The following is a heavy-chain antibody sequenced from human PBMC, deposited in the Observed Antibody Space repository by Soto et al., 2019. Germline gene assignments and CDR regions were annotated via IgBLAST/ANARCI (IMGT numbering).Heavy chain of an antibody. CDR3: AGVGRRDGYGDAFDI. V-gene: IGHV4-30-2*01. Sequence: QLQLQESGSGLVKPSQTLSLTCGVSGGSISSGCYSWSWIRQPPGKGLEWIGYIYHSGSTYYNPSLKRRVTISVARPKIQFSLQLSSVTAADTAVYYCAGVGRRDGYGDAFDIWGQGTMITVSS. CDR1: GGSISSGCYS. D-gene: IGHD5-12*01. CDR2: IYHSGST. J-gene: IGHJ3*02.